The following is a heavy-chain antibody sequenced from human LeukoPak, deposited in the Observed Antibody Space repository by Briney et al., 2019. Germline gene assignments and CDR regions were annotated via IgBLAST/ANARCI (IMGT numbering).Heavy chain of an antibody. Sequence: SETLSLTCAVSGGSISSNNWWGWVRQPPGKGLEWSGEIYHSGSPNYNPSLKSRVTISVDKSRNHFSLNLSSVTAADTAVYYCARVSYDFWSGYYNGYFDYWGQGTLVTVSS. V-gene: IGHV4/OR15-8*01. J-gene: IGHJ4*02. CDR1: GGSISSNNW. CDR3: ARVSYDFWSGYYNGYFDY. D-gene: IGHD3-3*01. CDR2: IYHSGSP.